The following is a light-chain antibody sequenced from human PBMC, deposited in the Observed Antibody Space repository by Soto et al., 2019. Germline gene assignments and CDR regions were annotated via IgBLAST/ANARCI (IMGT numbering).Light chain of an antibody. CDR2: GAS. CDR1: QSVSSSY. V-gene: IGKV3-20*01. J-gene: IGKJ2*01. Sequence: EIVLTQSPGTLSLSPGERATLSCRASQSVSSSYLAWYQQKPGQAPRLLIYGASSRATGIPDRFSGSGSGTDFTLTISRLEPEYFAVYYCKQYGSSPMYTFGQGTKLEIK. CDR3: KQYGSSPMYT.